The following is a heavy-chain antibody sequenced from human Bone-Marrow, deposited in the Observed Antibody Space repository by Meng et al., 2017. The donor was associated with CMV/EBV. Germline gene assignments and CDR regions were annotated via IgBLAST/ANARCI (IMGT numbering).Heavy chain of an antibody. CDR2: INWNGGST. V-gene: IGHV3-20*04. Sequence: GESLKISCAASGFTFDDYGMSWVRQAPGKGLEWVSGINWNGGSTGYADSVKGRFTISRDNAKNSLYLQMNSLRAEDTALYYCARDRLSPRFARTYYDFWSGYLGPHYFDYWGQGTRVTVSS. CDR3: ARDRLSPRFARTYYDFWSGYLGPHYFDY. J-gene: IGHJ4*02. CDR1: GFTFDDYG. D-gene: IGHD3-3*01.